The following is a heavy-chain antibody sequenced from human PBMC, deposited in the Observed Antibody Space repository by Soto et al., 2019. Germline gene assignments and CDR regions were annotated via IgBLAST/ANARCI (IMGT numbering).Heavy chain of an antibody. J-gene: IGHJ6*02. CDR3: ARDRDYGDYLSHGMDV. D-gene: IGHD4-17*01. Sequence: GGSLRLSCAASGFTFSSYGMHWVRQAPGKGLEWVAVIWYDGSNKYYADSVKGRFTISRDNSKNTLYLQMNSLRAEDTAVYYCARDRDYGDYLSHGMDVWGQGTTVTVSS. V-gene: IGHV3-33*01. CDR2: IWYDGSNK. CDR1: GFTFSSYG.